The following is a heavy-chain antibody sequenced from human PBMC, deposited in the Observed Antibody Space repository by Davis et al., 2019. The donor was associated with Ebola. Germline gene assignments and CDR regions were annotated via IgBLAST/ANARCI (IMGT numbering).Heavy chain of an antibody. CDR2: IYHSGST. D-gene: IGHD5-24*01. V-gene: IGHV4-61*01. CDR1: GGSITSGSYS. CDR3: ARLDAYGPGPGMDV. J-gene: IGHJ6*04. Sequence: SETLSPTCAVSGGSITSGSYSWSWVRQPPGKGLEWIGEIYHSGSTSYIPSFKSRVTISVDTSKNQFFLKVNSVTAADTAVYYCARLDAYGPGPGMDVWGRGITVTVSS.